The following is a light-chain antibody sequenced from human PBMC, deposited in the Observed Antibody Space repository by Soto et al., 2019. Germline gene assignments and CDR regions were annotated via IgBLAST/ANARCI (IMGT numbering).Light chain of an antibody. J-gene: IGKJ4*01. CDR3: LRYSDLPIT. V-gene: IGKV3-15*01. Sequence: TLSVSPGEGVTLSCRARQGIGDTLAWYQHKPGQTPRLLIYDTSASATGVPARCSGSRSGPEFPLTINSLQSEDVAIDYCLRYSDLPITVGEGTKVDIK. CDR2: DTS. CDR1: QGIGDT.